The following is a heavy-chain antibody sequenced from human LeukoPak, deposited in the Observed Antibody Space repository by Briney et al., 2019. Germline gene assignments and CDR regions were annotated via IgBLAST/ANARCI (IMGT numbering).Heavy chain of an antibody. CDR3: ARVAPGHDIGRGYFDY. Sequence: PGGSLRLSCAASGFTFSIYIMNWVRQAPGKGLGWSSYITSSSGTIYYTDSVQGRFIISSDHAKSSLYIQMSSLRAEDTAVYYCARVAPGHDIGRGYFDYWGRGTLVTVSS. J-gene: IGHJ4*02. CDR1: GFTFSIYI. CDR2: ITSSSGTI. V-gene: IGHV3-48*01. D-gene: IGHD2-21*01.